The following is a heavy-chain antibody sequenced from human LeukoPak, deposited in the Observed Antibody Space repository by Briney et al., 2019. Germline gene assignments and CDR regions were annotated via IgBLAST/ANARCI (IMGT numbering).Heavy chain of an antibody. D-gene: IGHD1-26*01. Sequence: GASVKVSCKASGYTFTGYYMHWVRQAPGQGLEWMGWISPNSGGTNYAQKFQGRVTMTRDTSISTAYMELSRLRSDDTAVYYCARDVVVGATCFDPWGQGTLVTASS. CDR3: ARDVVVGATCFDP. J-gene: IGHJ5*02. CDR2: ISPNSGGT. V-gene: IGHV1-2*02. CDR1: GYTFTGYY.